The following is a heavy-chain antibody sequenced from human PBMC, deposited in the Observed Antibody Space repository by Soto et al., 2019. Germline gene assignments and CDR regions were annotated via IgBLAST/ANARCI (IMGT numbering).Heavy chain of an antibody. D-gene: IGHD2-15*01. J-gene: IGHJ1*01. Sequence: ASLKVSCKASVYIFTAYSMHWVRQAPGQGLEWMGVVNPSGGSTNYAQKFQGRITMTRDTSTSTVYMDLSSLTSEDTAVYYCAREENCSDGICYSEYFQRWGQGTLVTVSS. CDR1: VYIFTAYS. V-gene: IGHV1-46*01. CDR3: AREENCSDGICYSEYFQR. CDR2: VNPSGGST.